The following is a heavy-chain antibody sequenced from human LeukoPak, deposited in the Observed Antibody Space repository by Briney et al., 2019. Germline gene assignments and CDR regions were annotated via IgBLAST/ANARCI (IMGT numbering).Heavy chain of an antibody. Sequence: SETLSLTCAVYGGAFSGYYWSWIRQPPGKGLEWIGEINHSGSTNYNPSLKSRVTISVDTSKNQFSLKLSSVTAADTAVYYCARMNYYDSSGYYSFDYWGQGTLVTVSS. CDR2: INHSGST. V-gene: IGHV4-34*01. D-gene: IGHD3-22*01. CDR3: ARMNYYDSSGYYSFDY. J-gene: IGHJ4*02. CDR1: GGAFSGYY.